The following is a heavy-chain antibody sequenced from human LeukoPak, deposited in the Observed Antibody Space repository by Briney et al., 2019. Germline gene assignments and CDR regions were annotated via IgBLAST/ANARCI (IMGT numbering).Heavy chain of an antibody. J-gene: IGHJ3*02. Sequence: RASETLSLTCTVSGGSIGSSSYYWGWIRQPPGRGLEWIGSISYNGSTYSSPSLKSRVTISVNTSKNQFSLKLRSLTATDTAVYYCARVWYYYDRSGYNFRRLSAFDIWGQGTMVTVSS. CDR3: ARVWYYYDRSGYNFRRLSAFDI. CDR1: GGSIGSSSYY. V-gene: IGHV4-39*01. D-gene: IGHD3-22*01. CDR2: ISYNGST.